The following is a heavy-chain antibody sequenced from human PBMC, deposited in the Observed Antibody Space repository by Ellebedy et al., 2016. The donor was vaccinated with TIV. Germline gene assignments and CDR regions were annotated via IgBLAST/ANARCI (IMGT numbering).Heavy chain of an antibody. CDR2: ILPANSDL. D-gene: IGHD6-13*01. CDR3: ARTSGYSGNWGLDL. J-gene: IGHJ5*02. CDR1: GYSFTSYW. Sequence: PGGSLRLSCQVFGYSFTSYWVGWVRQLPGKGLEWMGIILPANSDLRYSPSFEGQVTISADKSISTAYLQWSSLKASDTAIYYCARTSGYSGNWGLDLWGQGTLVTVSS. V-gene: IGHV5-51*01.